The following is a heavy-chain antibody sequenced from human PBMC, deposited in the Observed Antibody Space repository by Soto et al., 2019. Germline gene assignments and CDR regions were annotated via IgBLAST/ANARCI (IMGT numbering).Heavy chain of an antibody. CDR3: AAGTGRTDFDY. D-gene: IGHD2-15*01. CDR1: GFTFSKAW. V-gene: IGHV3-15*01. J-gene: IGHJ4*02. Sequence: PGGSLRLSCAASGFTFSKAWMSWVRQTPGKGLEWVGRVMSKTDGGTTDYAAPVKGRFTISRDDSKNTLYLQMNSLNTEDTGVYYCAAGTGRTDFDYWGQGTLVTVSS. CDR2: VMSKTDGGTT.